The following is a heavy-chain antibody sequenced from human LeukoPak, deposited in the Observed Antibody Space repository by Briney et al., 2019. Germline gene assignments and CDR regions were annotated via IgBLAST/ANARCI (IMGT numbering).Heavy chain of an antibody. Sequence: SQTLSLTCVISGDSVSSNNGAWNWIRQSPSRGLEWVGRTYYRSKWYYDYATSLQGRISISQDTSRNQFSLHLSSVTPEDTAIYYCARDEGATGWYTFDYWGQGILVTVSS. CDR1: GDSVSSNNGA. CDR3: ARDEGATGWYTFDY. V-gene: IGHV6-1*01. J-gene: IGHJ4*02. D-gene: IGHD2-2*02. CDR2: TYYRSKWYY.